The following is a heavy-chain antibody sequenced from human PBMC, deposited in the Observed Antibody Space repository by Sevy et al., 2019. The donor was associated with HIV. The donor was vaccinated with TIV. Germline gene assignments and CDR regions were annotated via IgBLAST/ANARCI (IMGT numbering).Heavy chain of an antibody. V-gene: IGHV3-15*01. Sequence: GGSLRLSCATSGFTFSDAWMNWVRQAPGKGLEWVARIKSKTDSGTRDFAAPVKGRFTISRDDLKNTVYLQMTSLKDEETGAYFYACGTGTSDFDHWGQGTLVTVSS. D-gene: IGHD1-1*01. CDR3: ACGTGTSDFDH. J-gene: IGHJ4*02. CDR2: IKSKTDSGTR. CDR1: GFTFSDAW.